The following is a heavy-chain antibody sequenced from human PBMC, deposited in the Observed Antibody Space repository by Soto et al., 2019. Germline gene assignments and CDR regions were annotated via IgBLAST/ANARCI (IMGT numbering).Heavy chain of an antibody. CDR1: GYTFTSYG. Sequence: ASVKVSCKASGYTFTSYGISWVRQAPGQGLEWMGWISAYNGNTNYAQKLQGRVTISVDKSKNQFSLKLSSVTAADTAVYYCARDYYGSGSPNWFDPWGQGTLVTVSS. V-gene: IGHV1-18*01. D-gene: IGHD3-10*01. CDR3: ARDYYGSGSPNWFDP. CDR2: ISAYNGNT. J-gene: IGHJ5*02.